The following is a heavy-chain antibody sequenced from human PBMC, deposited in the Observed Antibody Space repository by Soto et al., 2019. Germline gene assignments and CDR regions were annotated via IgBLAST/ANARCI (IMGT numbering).Heavy chain of an antibody. CDR3: ARDSLWYGRKGGMDV. D-gene: IGHD6-13*01. CDR1: GFTFSSYG. J-gene: IGHJ6*02. V-gene: IGHV3-33*01. CDR2: IWYDGSNK. Sequence: PWGSLRLSCAASGFTFSSYGMHWVRQAPGKGLEWVAVIWYDGSNKYYADSVKGRFTISRDNSKNTLYLQMNSLRAEDTAVYYCARDSLWYGRKGGMDVWGQGTTVTVSS.